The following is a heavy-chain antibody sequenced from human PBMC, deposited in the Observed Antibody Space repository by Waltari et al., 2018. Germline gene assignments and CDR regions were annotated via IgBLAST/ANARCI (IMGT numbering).Heavy chain of an antibody. CDR3: ARSSRLAFDY. CDR1: GGTFISYA. V-gene: IGHV1-69*13. Sequence: QVQLVQSGAEVKKPGSSVRVSCKASGGTFISYAISWVRQDPGQGLGWMGGIIPIVGTANYAQKCQGRVTITADESTSTAYMELSSLRSEETAVYYCARSSRLAFDYWGQGTLVTVSS. J-gene: IGHJ4*02. CDR2: IIPIVGTA.